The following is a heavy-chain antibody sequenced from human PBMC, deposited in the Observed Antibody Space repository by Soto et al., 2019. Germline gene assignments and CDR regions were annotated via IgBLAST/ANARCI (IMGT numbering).Heavy chain of an antibody. CDR3: ARSPRTGNWFDP. CDR2: IYYSGST. V-gene: IGHV4-59*01. CDR1: GGSISSYY. Sequence: SETLSLTCTVSGGSISSYYWSWIRQPPGKGLEWIGYIYYSGSTNYNPSLKSRVTISVDTSKNQFSLKLSSVTAADTAVYYCARSPRTGNWFDPWGQGTLVPVYS. J-gene: IGHJ5*02.